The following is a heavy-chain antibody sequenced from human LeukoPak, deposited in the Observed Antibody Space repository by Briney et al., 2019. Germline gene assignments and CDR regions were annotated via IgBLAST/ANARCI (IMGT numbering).Heavy chain of an antibody. CDR1: GFTFSTYA. Sequence: PGGSLRLSCEVSGFTFSTYAMNWVRQAPGKGLEWVSVISGSGGSTYYADSVKGRFTISRDNSKNTLYLQMNSLRAEDTAVYYCAKDGSSSGYPYYMDVWGKGTTVTVSS. J-gene: IGHJ6*03. CDR2: ISGSGGST. V-gene: IGHV3-23*01. CDR3: AKDGSSSGYPYYMDV. D-gene: IGHD5-12*01.